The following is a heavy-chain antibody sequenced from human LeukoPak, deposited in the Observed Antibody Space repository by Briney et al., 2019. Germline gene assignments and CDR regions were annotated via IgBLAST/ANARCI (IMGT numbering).Heavy chain of an antibody. D-gene: IGHD2-8*01. CDR3: ARDLGYCTNGVCHTRFDY. Sequence: GGSLRLSCVASGFTVSSNYMSWVRQAPGKGLEWVSVIYAGGSTYYADSVKGRFSISRDNTKGSLFLQLNSLRAEDTAVYYCARDLGYCTNGVCHTRFDYWGQGTLVAVSS. CDR1: GFTVSSNY. J-gene: IGHJ4*02. V-gene: IGHV3-53*01. CDR2: IYAGGST.